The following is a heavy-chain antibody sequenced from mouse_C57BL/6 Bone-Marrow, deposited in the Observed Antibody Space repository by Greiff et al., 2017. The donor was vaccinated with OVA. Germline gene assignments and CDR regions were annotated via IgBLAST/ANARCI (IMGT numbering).Heavy chain of an antibody. D-gene: IGHD4-1*01. CDR1: GFTFTDYY. CDR3: ARLLTGNFDY. J-gene: IGHJ2*01. Sequence: DVMLVESGGGLVQPGGSLSLSCAASGFTFTDYYMSWVRQPPGKALEWLGFIRNKANGYTTEYSASVKGRFTISRDNSQSILYLQMNALRAEDSATYYCARLLTGNFDYWGQGTTLTVSS. V-gene: IGHV7-3*01. CDR2: IRNKANGYTT.